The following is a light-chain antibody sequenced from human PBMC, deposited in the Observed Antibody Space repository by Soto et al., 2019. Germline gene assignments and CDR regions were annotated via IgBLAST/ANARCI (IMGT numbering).Light chain of an antibody. J-gene: IGKJ5*01. CDR2: DAY. V-gene: IGKV3-11*01. CDR3: QQRSDWPIT. CDR1: QSVSSY. Sequence: EIVLTQSPATLSLSPGERATLSCRASQSVSSYLVWYQQKPGQAPRLLIYDAYNSATGIPARFSGSGSGTDFTLTISSLDPEDFAVYYCQQRSDWPITFGQGTRLEIK.